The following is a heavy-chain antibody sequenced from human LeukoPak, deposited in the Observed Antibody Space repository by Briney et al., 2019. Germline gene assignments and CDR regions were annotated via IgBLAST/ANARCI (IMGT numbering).Heavy chain of an antibody. V-gene: IGHV3-23*01. D-gene: IGHD5/OR15-5a*01. CDR3: SKDSSYFVYTKSFDY. Sequence: GESLRLSCAASGFTFSSFAMTWVRQAPGRGLEWVSGISGSGADTYYADSVRGRFTISRDNSKNTLYLQMNSLRAEDTAVYYCSKDSSYFVYTKSFDYWGQGTLVTVSS. CDR2: ISGSGADT. J-gene: IGHJ4*02. CDR1: GFTFSSFA.